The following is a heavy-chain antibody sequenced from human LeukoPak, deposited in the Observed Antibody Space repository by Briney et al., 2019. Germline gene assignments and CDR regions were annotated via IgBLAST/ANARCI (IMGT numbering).Heavy chain of an antibody. Sequence: GGSLRLSCAASGFTFSSYAMSWVRQAPGKGLEWVSAISGSGGSTYYADSVKGRFTISRDNSKNTLYLQMNSLRAEDTAVYYCAKDWWGTTYYYDSSGPDAFDIWGQGAMVTVSS. CDR1: GFTFSSYA. V-gene: IGHV3-23*01. CDR3: AKDWWGTTYYYDSSGPDAFDI. D-gene: IGHD3-22*01. CDR2: ISGSGGST. J-gene: IGHJ3*02.